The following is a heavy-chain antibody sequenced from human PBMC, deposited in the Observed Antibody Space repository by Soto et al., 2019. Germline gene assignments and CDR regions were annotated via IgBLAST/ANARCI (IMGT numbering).Heavy chain of an antibody. Sequence: GGSLRLSCAASGFTFSSYWMSWVRQAPGKGLEWVANIKQDGSEKYYVDSVKGRFTISRDNAKNSLYLQMNSLRAEDTAVYYCARDKYYDILTGYYYYYYYGMDVWGQETTVTVSS. CDR2: IKQDGSEK. CDR1: GFTFSSYW. J-gene: IGHJ6*02. D-gene: IGHD3-9*01. V-gene: IGHV3-7*01. CDR3: ARDKYYDILTGYYYYYYYGMDV.